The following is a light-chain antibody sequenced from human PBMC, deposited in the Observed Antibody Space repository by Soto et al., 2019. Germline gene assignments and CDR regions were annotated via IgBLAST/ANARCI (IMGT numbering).Light chain of an antibody. CDR3: QQYNNWPPLMCT. CDR2: AAS. J-gene: IGKJ2*02. CDR1: QGISSY. Sequence: AIRMTQSPSSFSASTGDRVTITCRASQGISSYLAWYQQKPGKAPKLLIYAASTLQSGVPSRFSGSGSGTDFTLTISCLQSEDFAVYYCQQYNNWPPLMCTFGQGTKLEI. V-gene: IGKV1-8*01.